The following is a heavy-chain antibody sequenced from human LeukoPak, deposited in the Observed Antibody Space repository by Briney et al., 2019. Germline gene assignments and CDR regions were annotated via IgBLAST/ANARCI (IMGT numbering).Heavy chain of an antibody. CDR1: GGSISSYY. D-gene: IGHD4-23*01. CDR3: ARDRGGNFEFGMDV. V-gene: IGHV4-59*12. CDR2: IYYSGST. J-gene: IGHJ6*02. Sequence: SETLSLTCTVSGGSISSYYWSWIRQPPGKGLEWIGYIYYSGSTNYNPSLKSRVTISVDTSKFSLKLTSVTAADTAVFYCARDRGGNFEFGMDVWGQGTTVTVSS.